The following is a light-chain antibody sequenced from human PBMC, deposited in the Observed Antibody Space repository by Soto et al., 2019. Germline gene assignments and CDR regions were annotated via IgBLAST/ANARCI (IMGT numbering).Light chain of an antibody. CDR1: QSIYSP. CDR2: QTS. J-gene: IGKJ5*01. V-gene: IGKV1-39*01. Sequence: DIQMTQSPDSLSASVGDRVTISCRASQSIYSPLAWYHQKPGKAPRLLIYQTSTLQGGVPSRFSGSGSGTDFTLTISSRLPEDFATYYCQQSYSTPMYTFGQGTRLEIK. CDR3: QQSYSTPMYT.